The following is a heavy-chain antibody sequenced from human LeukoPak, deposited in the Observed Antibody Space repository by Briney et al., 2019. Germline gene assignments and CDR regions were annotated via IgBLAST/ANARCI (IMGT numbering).Heavy chain of an antibody. CDR3: ALGVAGRFAF. J-gene: IGHJ4*02. CDR2: IYPGDSDT. D-gene: IGHD6-19*01. CDR1: GYSFTTYW. V-gene: IGHV5-51*01. Sequence: GESLKTSCKASGYSFTTYWIGWVRQMPGKGLEWMGSIYPGDSDTTYDPSFQGQVTISADESISTAYLQWNSLKASDTAMYYCALGVAGRFAFWGQGTLVTVSS.